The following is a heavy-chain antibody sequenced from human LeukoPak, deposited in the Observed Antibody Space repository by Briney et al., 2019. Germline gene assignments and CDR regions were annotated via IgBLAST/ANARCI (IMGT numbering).Heavy chain of an antibody. CDR2: ISSTSSYI. V-gene: IGHV3-21*06. D-gene: IGHD3-10*01. CDR3: ARALWSGPVYYGMDV. Sequence: GGSLRLSCVSSGFTVSSNYMSWVRQAPGRGLEWVSSISSTSSYIYYADSMKGRFTISRDNAKNSLYLQMNSLRAEDTAVYYCARALWSGPVYYGMDVWGQGTTVTVSS. CDR1: GFTVSSNY. J-gene: IGHJ6*02.